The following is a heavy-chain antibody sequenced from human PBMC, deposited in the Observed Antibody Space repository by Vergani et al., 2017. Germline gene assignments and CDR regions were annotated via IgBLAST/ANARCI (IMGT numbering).Heavy chain of an antibody. V-gene: IGHV4-39*07. CDR1: GGSISSSSYY. CDR2: IYYSGST. CDR3: ARVPRIESWFDP. Sequence: QLQLQKSGPGLVKPSETLSLTCTVSGGSISSSSYYWGWIRQPPGKGLEWIGSIYYSGSTYYNPSLKSRVTISVDTSKNQFSLKLSSVTAADTAVYYCARVPRIESWFDPWGQGTLVTVSS. J-gene: IGHJ5*02.